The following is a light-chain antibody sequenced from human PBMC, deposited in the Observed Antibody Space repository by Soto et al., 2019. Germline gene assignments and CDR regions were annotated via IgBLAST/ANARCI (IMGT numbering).Light chain of an antibody. CDR1: SSNIGNNY. Sequence: QSVLTQPPSVSAAPGQKVTISCSGSSSNIGNNYVSWYQHFPGTAAKLLIYDNNKRPSGIPDRFSGSKSGTSATLGITGLQTGDEADYYCGTWDSLLSAVVFGGGTKLTVL. CDR3: GTWDSLLSAVV. V-gene: IGLV1-51*01. CDR2: DNN. J-gene: IGLJ2*01.